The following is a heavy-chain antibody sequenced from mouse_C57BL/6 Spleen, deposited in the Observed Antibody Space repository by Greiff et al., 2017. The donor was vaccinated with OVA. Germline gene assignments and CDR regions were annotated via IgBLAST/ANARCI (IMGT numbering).Heavy chain of an antibody. V-gene: IGHV1-81*01. D-gene: IGHD1-1*01. CDR1: GYTFTSYG. J-gene: IGHJ4*01. CDR2: IYPRSGNT. Sequence: LVESGAELARPGASVKLSCKASGYTFTSYGISWVKQRTGQGLEWIGEIYPRSGNTYYNEKFKGKATLTADKSSSTAYMELRSLTSEDSAVYFCARRPSLYYGSSYYAMDYWGQGTSVTVSS. CDR3: ARRPSLYYGSSYYAMDY.